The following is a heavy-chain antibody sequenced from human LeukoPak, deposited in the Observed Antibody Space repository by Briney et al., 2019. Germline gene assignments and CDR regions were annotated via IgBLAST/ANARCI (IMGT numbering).Heavy chain of an antibody. J-gene: IGHJ4*02. CDR2: IYYSGST. Sequence: SETLSLTCTVSGGSISSYYWSWIRQPPGMGLEWIGYIYYSGSTNYNPSLKSRVTISVDTSKNQFSLKLSSVTAADTAVYYCAREGRDGYFDYWGQGTLVTVSS. CDR3: AREGRDGYFDY. V-gene: IGHV4-59*01. CDR1: GGSISSYY. D-gene: IGHD5-24*01.